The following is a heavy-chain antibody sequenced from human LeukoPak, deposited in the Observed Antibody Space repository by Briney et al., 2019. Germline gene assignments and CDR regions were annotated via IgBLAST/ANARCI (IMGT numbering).Heavy chain of an antibody. Sequence: GGSLRLSCAASGFTVSSNYMSWVRQAPGKGLEWVSIIYSGGSTFYADSVKGRFTISRDNSKTTLYLQMNSLRAEDTAVYYCARGGSYLSAFDIWGQGTMVTVSS. D-gene: IGHD1-26*01. CDR1: GFTVSSNY. CDR2: IYSGGST. V-gene: IGHV3-53*01. J-gene: IGHJ3*02. CDR3: ARGGSYLSAFDI.